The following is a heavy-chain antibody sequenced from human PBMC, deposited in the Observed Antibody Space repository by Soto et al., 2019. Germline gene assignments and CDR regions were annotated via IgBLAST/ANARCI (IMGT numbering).Heavy chain of an antibody. V-gene: IGHV6-1*01. CDR2: TYYRSQWHN. J-gene: IGHJ3*02. CDR3: ARERAFLSEALDI. Sequence: SQTLSLTCGISGDSVSSNSATWNWIRQSPSRGLGWLGRTYYRSQWHNEYEESVKSRITINPDTSKNQFSLQLNSMSPEDTAVYYCARERAFLSEALDIWGRGTMVTVSS. CDR1: GDSVSSNSAT.